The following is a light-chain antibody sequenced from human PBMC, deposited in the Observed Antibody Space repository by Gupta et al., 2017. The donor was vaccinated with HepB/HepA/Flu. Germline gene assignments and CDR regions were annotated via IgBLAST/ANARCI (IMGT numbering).Light chain of an antibody. V-gene: IGKV2-30*02. Sequence: DVVMTQSPLSLPVTLGQPASIFCRSSQSLVHSDGNTYLHWFQQRPGQSPRRLIYKVSDRDSGVPDRFSGRGSGTDFTLKITRVEAEDVAVYYCMQTTQWPATFGQGTKVDIK. CDR3: MQTTQWPAT. J-gene: IGKJ1*01. CDR1: QSLVHSDGNTY. CDR2: KVS.